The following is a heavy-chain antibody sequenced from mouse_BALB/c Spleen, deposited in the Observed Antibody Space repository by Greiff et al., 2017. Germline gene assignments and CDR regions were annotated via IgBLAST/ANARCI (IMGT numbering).Heavy chain of an antibody. CDR1: GYTFTSYW. D-gene: IGHD2-4*01. CDR2: INPSTGYT. CDR3: ARGGITGLFAY. J-gene: IGHJ3*01. V-gene: IGHV1-7*01. Sequence: VQLQQPGAELVKPGASVKLSCKASGYTFTSYWMHWVKQRPGQGLEWIGYINPSTGYTEYNQKFKDKATLTADKSSSTAYMQLSSLTSEDSAVYYCARGGITGLFAYWGQGTLVTVSA.